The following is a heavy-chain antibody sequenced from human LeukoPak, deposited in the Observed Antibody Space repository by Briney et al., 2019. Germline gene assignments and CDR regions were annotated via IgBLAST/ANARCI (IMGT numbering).Heavy chain of an antibody. J-gene: IGHJ4*02. Sequence: GGSLRLSCAASGFTFTSYGMHWVRQAPGKGLEWLALISYDGSNKYSADSVKGRFTISRDNSKNTLYLQMDSLRADDTAVYYCAKDTAAGECTGGNCYSYFDYWGQGTLVTVSS. CDR2: ISYDGSNK. CDR3: AKDTAAGECTGGNCYSYFDY. D-gene: IGHD2-15*01. CDR1: GFTFTSYG. V-gene: IGHV3-30*18.